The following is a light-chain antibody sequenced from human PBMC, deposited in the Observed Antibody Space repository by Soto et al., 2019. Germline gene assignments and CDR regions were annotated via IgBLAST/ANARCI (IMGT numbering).Light chain of an antibody. V-gene: IGKV3-20*01. CDR2: GAS. Sequence: EILVTQAACTLALSPGERATLSCRASQSVSSSYLAWYQQKPGQAPRRLVYGASSRATGIPDRFSGSGCATDFTPTISRLEPEDFAVSYCQQYGSSLGITFGQGTRLEIK. J-gene: IGKJ5*01. CDR1: QSVSSSY. CDR3: QQYGSSLGIT.